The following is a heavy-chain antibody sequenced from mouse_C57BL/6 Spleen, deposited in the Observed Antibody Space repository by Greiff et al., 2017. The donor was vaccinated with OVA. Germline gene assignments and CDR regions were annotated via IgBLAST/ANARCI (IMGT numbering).Heavy chain of an antibody. J-gene: IGHJ2*01. Sequence: QVQLQQPGAELVKPGASVKMSCKASGYTFTSYWITWVKQRPGQGLEWIGDIYPGSGSTNYNEKFKSKATLTVDTSSSTAYMQLSSLASEDSAVYYCARALGGTGDFDYWGQGTTLTVSS. CDR1: GYTFTSYW. V-gene: IGHV1-55*01. D-gene: IGHD4-1*01. CDR3: ARALGGTGDFDY. CDR2: IYPGSGST.